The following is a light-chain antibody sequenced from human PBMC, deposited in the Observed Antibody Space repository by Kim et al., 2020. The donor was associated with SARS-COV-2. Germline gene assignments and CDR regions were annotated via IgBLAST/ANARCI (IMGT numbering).Light chain of an antibody. J-gene: IGLJ2*01. Sequence: APGKTARITCGGNNIGSKSVHWYQQKPGQAPVLVIYYDSDRPSGIPERFSGSNSGNTATLTISRVEAGDEADYYCQVWDSKGVFGGGTQLTVL. CDR1: NIGSKS. CDR3: QVWDSKGV. V-gene: IGLV3-21*04. CDR2: YDS.